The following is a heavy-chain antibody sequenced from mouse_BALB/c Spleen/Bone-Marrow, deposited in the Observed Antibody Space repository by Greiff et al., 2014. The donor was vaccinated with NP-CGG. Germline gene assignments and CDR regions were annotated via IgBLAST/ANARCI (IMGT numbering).Heavy chain of an antibody. V-gene: IGHV7-1*02. CDR3: ARAVYGNFDY. CDR2: SRNKVNDYTT. D-gene: IGHD2-1*01. CDR1: GFTFSDFY. J-gene: IGHJ2*01. Sequence: EVQVVESGGGLVQPGGSLRLSCATSGFTFSDFYMEWVRQPPGKRLEWIAASRNKVNDYTTEYSASVKGRFIVSRDTSQSILYLQMNALRAEDTAIYYCARAVYGNFDYWGQGTTLTVPS.